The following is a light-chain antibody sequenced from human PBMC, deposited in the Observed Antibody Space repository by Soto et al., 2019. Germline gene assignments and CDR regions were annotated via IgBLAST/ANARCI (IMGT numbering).Light chain of an antibody. Sequence: IVMTQSPATLSVSPGERATLSCRASQSVSSHLAWFQQKPGQAPRLLIYDASNRATGIPARFSGSGSGTDFTLTISSLEPEDSAVYYCQQRHMWPITFGQGTRLEIK. CDR1: QSVSSH. J-gene: IGKJ5*01. CDR2: DAS. CDR3: QQRHMWPIT. V-gene: IGKV3-11*01.